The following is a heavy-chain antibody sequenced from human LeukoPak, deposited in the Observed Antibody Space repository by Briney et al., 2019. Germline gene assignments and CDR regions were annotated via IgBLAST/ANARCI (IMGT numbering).Heavy chain of an antibody. V-gene: IGHV4-59*01. J-gene: IGHJ5*02. CDR1: GGSISSYY. CDR3: ARLAAAGTRWFDP. Sequence: SETLSLTCTVSGGSISSYYWSWIRQPPGKGLEWIGYIYYSGSTNYNLSLKSRVTISVDTSKNQFSLKLSSVTAADTAVYYCARLAAAGTRWFDPWGQGTLVTVSS. D-gene: IGHD6-13*01. CDR2: IYYSGST.